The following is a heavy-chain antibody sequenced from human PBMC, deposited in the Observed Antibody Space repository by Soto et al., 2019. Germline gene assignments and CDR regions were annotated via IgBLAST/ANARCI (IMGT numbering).Heavy chain of an antibody. CDR2: ISGSGTGT. D-gene: IGHD6-13*01. Sequence: GGSLRLSCAASGFTFSSYAMSCVRQAPGKGLEWVSGISGSGTGTYYADSVKGRFTISRDNSKNTLYLQMSSLRAEDTAVYYCARVHSSSYHYFDYWGQGTLVTSPQ. CDR3: ARVHSSSYHYFDY. J-gene: IGHJ4*02. CDR1: GFTFSSYA. V-gene: IGHV3-23*01.